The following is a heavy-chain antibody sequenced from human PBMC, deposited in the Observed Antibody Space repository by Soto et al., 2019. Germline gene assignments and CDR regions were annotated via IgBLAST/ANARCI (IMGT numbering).Heavy chain of an antibody. V-gene: IGHV3-21*01. CDR1: GFTFSSYS. CDR2: ISGSSSYI. J-gene: IGHJ4*02. CDR3: ARDVPDYYYDSSGYSPDY. Sequence: PGGSLRLSCAASGFTFSSYSMNWVRQAPGKGLEWVSSISGSSSYIYYADSVKGRFTISRDNAKNSLYLQMNSLRAEDTAVYYCARDVPDYYYDSSGYSPDYWGQGTLVTVSS. D-gene: IGHD3-22*01.